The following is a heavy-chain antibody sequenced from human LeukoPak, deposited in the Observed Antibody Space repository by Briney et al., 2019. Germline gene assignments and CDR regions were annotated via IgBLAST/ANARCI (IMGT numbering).Heavy chain of an antibody. J-gene: IGHJ4*02. Sequence: GVLRLSCAASGFTVSSYWMHWVRQAPGKGLVWVSRINSDGSSTSYADSVKGRFTISRDNAENTLYLQMNSLRAEDTAVYYCASSTVGYWGQGTLVTVSS. V-gene: IGHV3-74*01. CDR3: ASSTVGY. D-gene: IGHD2-2*01. CDR2: INSDGSST. CDR1: GFTVSSYW.